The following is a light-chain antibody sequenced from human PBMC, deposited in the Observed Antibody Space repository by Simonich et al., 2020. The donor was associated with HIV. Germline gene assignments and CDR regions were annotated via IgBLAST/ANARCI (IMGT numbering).Light chain of an antibody. CDR1: QRINNW. Sequence: DIQMTQSPSTLSASVGDRVTITCRASQRINNWLAWYQQKPGKAPKLLIYKAFSLESGVPSRFSGSGSGTEFTLTISSLQPEDFATYYCQQAIGFPRTFGQGTKVEIK. CDR3: QQAIGFPRT. CDR2: KAF. J-gene: IGKJ1*01. V-gene: IGKV1-5*03.